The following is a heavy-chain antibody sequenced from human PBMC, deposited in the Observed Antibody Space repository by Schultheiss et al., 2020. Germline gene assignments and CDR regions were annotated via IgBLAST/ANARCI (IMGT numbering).Heavy chain of an antibody. D-gene: IGHD6-13*01. Sequence: GESLKISCAASGFTFSSYWMSWVRQAPGKGLEWVSYISSSGSTIYYADSVKGRFTISRDYSKNTLYLQMNSLRAEDTAVYYCTTDPAIAAAGTNWFDPWGQGTLVTVSS. CDR3: TTDPAIAAAGTNWFDP. CDR2: ISSSGSTI. J-gene: IGHJ5*02. CDR1: GFTFSSYW. V-gene: IGHV3-48*01.